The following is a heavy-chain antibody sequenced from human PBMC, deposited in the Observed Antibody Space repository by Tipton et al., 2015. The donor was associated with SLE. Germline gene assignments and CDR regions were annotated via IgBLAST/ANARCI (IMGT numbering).Heavy chain of an antibody. V-gene: IGHV4-59*06. CDR1: GGSISSSY. CDR3: ARLRFGPNWYFDL. J-gene: IGHJ2*01. Sequence: TLSLTCTVSGGSISSSYWSWIRQPPGKGLEWIGYIYYSGSTYYNPSLLSRISISVDTSKNHFSLKLSSLTAADTAIYYCARLRFGPNWYFDLWGRGTLVTVSS. CDR2: IYYSGST. D-gene: IGHD2-21*02.